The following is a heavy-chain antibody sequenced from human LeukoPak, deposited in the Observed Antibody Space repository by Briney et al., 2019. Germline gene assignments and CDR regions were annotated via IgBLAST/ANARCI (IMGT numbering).Heavy chain of an antibody. CDR1: ANTFNDYF. CDR2: INPKSGGT. J-gene: IGHJ4*01. V-gene: IGHV1-2*02. Sequence: ASVTVSCKASANTFNDYFLHWVRQAPGQGLEWMGWINPKSGGTKYAQKFQGRVTMTRDTSIRTAYMELSRLTSDDTAVYYCASPVGTTPEGLGLWGQGTLVTVSS. D-gene: IGHD2-15*01. CDR3: ASPVGTTPEGLGL.